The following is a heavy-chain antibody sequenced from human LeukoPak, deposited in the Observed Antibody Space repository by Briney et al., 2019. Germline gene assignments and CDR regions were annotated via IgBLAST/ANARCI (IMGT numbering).Heavy chain of an antibody. V-gene: IGHV3-21*01. J-gene: IGHJ4*02. Sequence: GGSLRLSCAASGFTFNTYSMTWVRQAPGKGLEWVSSISGSGTYIYYADSVKGRFTISRDNAKNSLYLQMNGLRAEDTAVYYCARAYFYDTSGHYYGYWGQGTLVTVSS. D-gene: IGHD3-22*01. CDR1: GFTFNTYS. CDR2: ISGSGTYI. CDR3: ARAYFYDTSGHYYGY.